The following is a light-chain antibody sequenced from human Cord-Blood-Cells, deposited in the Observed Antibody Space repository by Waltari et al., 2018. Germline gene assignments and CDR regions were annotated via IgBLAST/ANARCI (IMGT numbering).Light chain of an antibody. CDR1: SSDVGGYHY. CDR2: DVS. J-gene: IGLJ2*01. V-gene: IGLV2-14*01. Sequence: SALTQPASVSGSPGQSITISCTGTSSDVGGYHYVPLYQQHPGKTPNLMIYDVSKRPSGVSNRFSGSKSRNTASLTISGLQAEDEADYYCSSYTSSSTFRVFGGGTKLTVL. CDR3: SSYTSSSTFRV.